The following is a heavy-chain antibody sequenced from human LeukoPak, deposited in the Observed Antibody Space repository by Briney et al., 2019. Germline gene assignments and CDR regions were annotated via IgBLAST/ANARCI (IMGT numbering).Heavy chain of an antibody. J-gene: IGHJ4*02. CDR2: IKQDGSEK. CDR3: TTTRTY. V-gene: IGHV3-7*03. CDR1: GFTFSSYW. Sequence: GGSLRLSCAASGFTFSSYWMSWVRQAPGKGLEWVANIKQDGSEKYYVDSVKGRFTISRDNAKNSLYLQMDSLKTEDTAMYYCTTTRTYWGQGTLVTVSS. D-gene: IGHD1-1*01.